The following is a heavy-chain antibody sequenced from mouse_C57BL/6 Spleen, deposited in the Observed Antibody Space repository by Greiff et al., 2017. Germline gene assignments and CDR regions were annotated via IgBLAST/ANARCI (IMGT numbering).Heavy chain of an antibody. J-gene: IGHJ1*03. D-gene: IGHD1-1*01. V-gene: IGHV1-52*01. Sequence: QVQLKQPGAELVRPGSSVKLSCKASGYTFTSYWMHWVKQRPIQGLEWIGNIDPSDSETHYNQKFKDKATLTVDKSSSTAYMQLSSLTSEDSAVYYCARGGTVVATTSYWYFDVWGTGTTVTVSS. CDR2: IDPSDSET. CDR1: GYTFTSYW. CDR3: ARGGTVVATTSYWYFDV.